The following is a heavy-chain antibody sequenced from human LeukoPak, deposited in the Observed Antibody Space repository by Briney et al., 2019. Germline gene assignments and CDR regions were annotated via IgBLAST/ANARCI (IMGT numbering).Heavy chain of an antibody. CDR1: GGSFTNYY. CDR2: INHSGST. CDR3: ARHQKYLQRPFDK. Sequence: PSETLSLTCAVYGGSFTNYYWSWIRQPPGKGLEWIGEINHSGSTKYNPSLKSRVTISIDTSKNQLSLKLSSVTAADTAVYYCARHQKYLQRPFDKWGQGTLVAVSS. V-gene: IGHV4-34*01. D-gene: IGHD1-1*01. J-gene: IGHJ4*02.